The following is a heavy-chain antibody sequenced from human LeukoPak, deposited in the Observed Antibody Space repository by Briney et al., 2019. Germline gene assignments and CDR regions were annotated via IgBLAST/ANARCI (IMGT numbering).Heavy chain of an antibody. Sequence: SVKVSCKASGGTFSSYAISWVRQAPGQGLEWMGGIIPIFGTANYAQKFQGRVSMTRDTSTSTVYMELSSLRSEDTAVYYCARDVGVAVYYMDVWGKGTTVTVSS. CDR1: GGTFSSYA. J-gene: IGHJ6*03. V-gene: IGHV1-69*05. D-gene: IGHD2-15*01. CDR2: IIPIFGTA. CDR3: ARDVGVAVYYMDV.